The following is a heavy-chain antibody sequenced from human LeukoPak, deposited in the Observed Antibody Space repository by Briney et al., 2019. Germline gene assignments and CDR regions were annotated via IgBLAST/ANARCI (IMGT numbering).Heavy chain of an antibody. J-gene: IGHJ4*02. Sequence: SETLSLTCAVYGGSFSGYYWSWIRQPPGKGLEWIGEINHSGSTNYNPSLKSRVTISVDTSKNQFSLKLSSVTDADTAVYYCATGQLVFDYWGQGTLVTVSS. CDR3: ATGQLVFDY. V-gene: IGHV4-34*01. D-gene: IGHD6-13*01. CDR1: GGSFSGYY. CDR2: INHSGST.